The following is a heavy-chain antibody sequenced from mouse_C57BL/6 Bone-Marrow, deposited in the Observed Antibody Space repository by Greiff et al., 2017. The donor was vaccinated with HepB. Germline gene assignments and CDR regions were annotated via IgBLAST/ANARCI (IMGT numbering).Heavy chain of an antibody. Sequence: QVTLKVCGPGILQPSQTLSLTCSFSGFSLSTFGMGVGWIRQPSGKGLEWLAHIWWDDDKYYNPALKSRLTISKDTSKNQVFLKIANVYTADTATYYCARIHYYGSSFPYYFDYWGQGTTLTVSS. V-gene: IGHV8-8*01. J-gene: IGHJ2*01. D-gene: IGHD1-1*01. CDR1: GFSLSTFGMG. CDR2: IWWDDDK. CDR3: ARIHYYGSSFPYYFDY.